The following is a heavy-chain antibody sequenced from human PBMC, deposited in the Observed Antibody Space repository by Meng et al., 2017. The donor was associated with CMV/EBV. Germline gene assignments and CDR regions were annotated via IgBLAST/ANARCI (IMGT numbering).Heavy chain of an antibody. D-gene: IGHD6-19*01. CDR2: INHSGST. CDR1: GGSFSGYY. J-gene: IGHJ4*02. Sequence: GSLRLSCAVYGGSFSGYYWSWIRQPPGKGLEWIGEINHSGSTNYNPSLKSRVTISVDTSKNQFSLKLSSVTAAYTAVYYCARGAGSDYWGQGTLVTVSS. CDR3: ARGAGSDY. V-gene: IGHV4-34*01.